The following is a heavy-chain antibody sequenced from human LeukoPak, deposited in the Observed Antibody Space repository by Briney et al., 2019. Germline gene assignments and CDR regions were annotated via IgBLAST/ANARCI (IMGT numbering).Heavy chain of an antibody. D-gene: IGHD6-13*01. J-gene: IGHJ4*02. CDR1: GGSISSSSYY. V-gene: IGHV4-39*07. Sequence: SETLSLTCTVSGGSISSSSYYWGWIRQPPGKGLEWIGSIYYSGSTYYNPSLKSRVTISVDTSKNQFSLKLSSVTAADTAVYYCARGRQGGSSWYSSTRIDYWGQGTLVTVSS. CDR2: IYYSGST. CDR3: ARGRQGGSSWYSSTRIDY.